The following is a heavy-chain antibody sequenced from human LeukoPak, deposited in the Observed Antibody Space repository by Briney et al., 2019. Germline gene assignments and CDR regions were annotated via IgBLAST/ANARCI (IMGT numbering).Heavy chain of an antibody. Sequence: GGSLRLSCAASGFTFSSYAMAWVRQAPGKGLEWVSAISGSGGSTHYADSVKGRVTISRDNSKNTLSLQMNSLRAEDTAVYYCAKVFTSGYDQEVYYCDYWGQGTLVTVSS. CDR1: GFTFSSYA. V-gene: IGHV3-23*01. CDR2: ISGSGGST. CDR3: AKVFTSGYDQEVYYCDY. D-gene: IGHD5-12*01. J-gene: IGHJ4*02.